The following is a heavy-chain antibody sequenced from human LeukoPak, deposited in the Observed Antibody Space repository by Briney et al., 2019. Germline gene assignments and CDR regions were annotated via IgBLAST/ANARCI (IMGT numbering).Heavy chain of an antibody. V-gene: IGHV3-9*01. D-gene: IGHD3-10*01. CDR1: GFTFDDYA. CDR3: AKDIGLSGSGISDY. J-gene: IGHJ4*02. Sequence: PGGSLRLSCAASGFTFDDYAMHWVRQAPGKGLEWVSGISWNSGSIGYADSVKGRFTISRDNAKNSLYLQMNSLRAEDTALYYCAKDIGLSGSGISDYWGQGTLVTVSS. CDR2: ISWNSGSI.